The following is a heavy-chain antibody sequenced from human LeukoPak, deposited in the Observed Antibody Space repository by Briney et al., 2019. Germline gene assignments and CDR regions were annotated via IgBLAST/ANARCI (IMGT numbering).Heavy chain of an antibody. J-gene: IGHJ4*02. CDR2: SSPSGITT. CDR3: AREGDVYNWNDGYYFDH. Sequence: GGSLRLSCAASRFTFSQFEMTWVRQAPGKGLEWISYSSPSGITTYYADSVRGRFTISRDNAKNSLYLQMDGLTVDDTALYYCAREGDVYNWNDGYYFDHWGQGILVTVSS. D-gene: IGHD1-1*01. V-gene: IGHV3-48*03. CDR1: RFTFSQFE.